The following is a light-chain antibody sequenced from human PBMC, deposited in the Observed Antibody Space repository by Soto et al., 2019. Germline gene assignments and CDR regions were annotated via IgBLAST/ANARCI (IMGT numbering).Light chain of an antibody. CDR2: AAS. J-gene: IGKJ4*01. CDR3: RQCGSSPPRLT. CDR1: QSLSSSF. Sequence: EIVLTQSPGTLSLSPGERATLSCRASQSLSSSFLAWYQQKPGQAPRLLIYAASSRANGIPDRFSGSGSGTDFTLTIRRLGPEDFVVCYWRQCGSSPPRLTFGGGTKVEIK. V-gene: IGKV3-20*01.